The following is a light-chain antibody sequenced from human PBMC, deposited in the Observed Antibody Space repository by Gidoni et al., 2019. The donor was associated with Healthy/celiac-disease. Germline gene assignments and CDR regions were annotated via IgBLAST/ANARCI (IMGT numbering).Light chain of an antibody. CDR2: AVS. CDR1: QSVSSTY. V-gene: IGKV3-20*01. Sequence: EIVLTQSPGTLSLSPGERATLSCRASQSVSSTYLAWYQHKPGQAPRLLIYAVSSRATGIPDRFSGSGSGTDFTLTISRLEPEDFAVYYCQQYGNSPLTFGGGTKVEIK. J-gene: IGKJ4*01. CDR3: QQYGNSPLT.